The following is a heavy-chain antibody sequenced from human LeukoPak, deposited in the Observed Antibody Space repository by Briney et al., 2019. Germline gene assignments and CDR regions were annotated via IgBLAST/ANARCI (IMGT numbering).Heavy chain of an antibody. CDR3: AREVVGEVWVAY. V-gene: IGHV4-4*07. CDR1: GGSISGYY. J-gene: IGHJ4*02. Sequence: SETLSLTCTVSGGSISGYYWNWIRQPAGKGLEWVGRIHSSGSTNYNPSLKSRVTVSVDTSKNQFSLNLSSVTAADTAVYYCAREVVGEVWVAYWGQGTLVTVSS. CDR2: IHSSGST. D-gene: IGHD1-26*01.